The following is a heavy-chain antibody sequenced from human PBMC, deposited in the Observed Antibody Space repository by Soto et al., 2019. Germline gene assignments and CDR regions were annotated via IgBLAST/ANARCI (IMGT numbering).Heavy chain of an antibody. CDR2: IYYSGST. CDR3: ARELELRPNWFDP. CDR1: GGSISSGGYY. V-gene: IGHV4-31*03. J-gene: IGHJ5*02. D-gene: IGHD1-7*01. Sequence: PSETLSLTCTVSGGSISSGGYYWSWIRQHPGKGLEWIGYIYYSGSTYYNPSLKSRVTISVDTSKNQFSLKLSSVTAADTAVNKCARELELRPNWFDPWGQGTLVTVSS.